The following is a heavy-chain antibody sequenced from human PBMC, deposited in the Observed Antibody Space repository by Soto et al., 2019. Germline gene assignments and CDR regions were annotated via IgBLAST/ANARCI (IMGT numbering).Heavy chain of an antibody. J-gene: IGHJ6*03. CDR3: ARHPLIGAAGPLYYYYYYMDV. Sequence: DVQLVESGGGLVQPGGSLRLSCAASGFTFSNYWMSWVRQAPGKGLAWVANIKEDGSEKYYVDSVKGRFTVSRDNAKNSLYLLMNSPRAEDTAVYYCARHPLIGAAGPLYYYYYYMDVWGKGTTVTVSS. D-gene: IGHD6-13*01. V-gene: IGHV3-7*01. CDR1: GFTFSNYW. CDR2: IKEDGSEK.